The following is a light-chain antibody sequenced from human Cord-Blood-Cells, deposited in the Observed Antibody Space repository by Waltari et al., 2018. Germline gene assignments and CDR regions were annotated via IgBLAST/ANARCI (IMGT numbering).Light chain of an antibody. J-gene: IGLJ2*01. CDR1: SSDVGSYNR. V-gene: IGLV2-18*02. CDR3: SSYTSSSTFV. CDR2: EVS. Sequence: QSALTQPPSVSGSPGQSVTISCTGTSSDVGSYNRVSWYQRPPGTAPKLMIYEVSNRPSGVPDRFSGSKSGNTASLTISGLQAEDEADYYCSSYTSSSTFVLGGGTKLTVL.